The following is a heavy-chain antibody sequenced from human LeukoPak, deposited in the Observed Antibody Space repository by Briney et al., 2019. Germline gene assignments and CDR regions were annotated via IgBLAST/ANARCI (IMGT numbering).Heavy chain of an antibody. V-gene: IGHV4-59*01. J-gene: IGHJ4*02. Sequence: TSETLSLTCTVSGGSISSYYWSWIRQPPGEGLEWIGYIYYSGSTNYNPSLKSRATISVDTSKNQFSLKLSSVTAADTAVYYCARAGDGGNDYWGQGSPVTVSS. D-gene: IGHD5-24*01. CDR2: IYYSGST. CDR1: GGSISSYY. CDR3: ARAGDGGNDY.